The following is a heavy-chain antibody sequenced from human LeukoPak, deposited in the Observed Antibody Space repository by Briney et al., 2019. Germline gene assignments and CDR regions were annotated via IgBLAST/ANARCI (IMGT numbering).Heavy chain of an antibody. V-gene: IGHV3-23*01. J-gene: IGHJ5*02. D-gene: IGHD2-21*01. CDR2: ISTTGGRT. CDR1: GFTFGSYA. Sequence: PGGSLRLSCAASGFTFGSYAMSWVRQAPGKGLEWVSSISTTGGRTHYADSVKGRFTVSRDNSKNTLYLLMNNLRAEDTAVYYCAKDRNKQVPDTYYWFDPWGQGTLVTVSS. CDR3: AKDRNKQVPDTYYWFDP.